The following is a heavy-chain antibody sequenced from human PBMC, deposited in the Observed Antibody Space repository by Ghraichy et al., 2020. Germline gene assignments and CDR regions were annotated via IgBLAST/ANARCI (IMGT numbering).Heavy chain of an antibody. D-gene: IGHD3-3*01. CDR2: IKEDGSQK. CDR3: ARDGPVLRFLEMYSESYSDH. J-gene: IGHJ5*02. CDR1: GFTFSSYW. Sequence: GGSLRLSCAASGFTFSSYWMSWVRQAPGKGLEWVANIKEDGSQKHYVNSVKGRFTISRDNAKSSVYLQMNSLRVDDTAVFFCARDGPVLRFLEMYSESYSDHWGQGILVAVSS. V-gene: IGHV3-7*01.